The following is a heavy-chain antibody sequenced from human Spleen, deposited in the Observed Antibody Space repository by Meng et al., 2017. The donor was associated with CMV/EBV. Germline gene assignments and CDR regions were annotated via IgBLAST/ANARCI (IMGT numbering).Heavy chain of an antibody. CDR3: AKDLRGTVVRGVVDS. CDR2: ISGSGGST. V-gene: IGHV3-23*01. Sequence: SGFTFTSYGMHWVRQAPGKGLEWVSAISGSGGSTYYPDSVKGRFTTSRDNARNTLYLQMGGLRADDTAVYYCAKDLRGTVVRGVVDSWGQGTLVTVSS. J-gene: IGHJ4*02. CDR1: GFTFTSYG. D-gene: IGHD3-10*01.